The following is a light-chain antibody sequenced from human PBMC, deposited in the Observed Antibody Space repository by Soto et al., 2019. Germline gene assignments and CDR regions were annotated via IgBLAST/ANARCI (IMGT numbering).Light chain of an antibody. V-gene: IGLV1-51*01. J-gene: IGLJ2*01. Sequence: QSVLTQPPSVSAAPGQKVTISCSGSDSNIGYSYVSWYQHLPGTAPKLLVYDNDKRPSGIPDRFSGSKSCTSASLGIIGLQTGDEGDYYCATWDISLSVVVFGGGTKLTVL. CDR2: DND. CDR3: ATWDISLSVVV. CDR1: DSNIGYSY.